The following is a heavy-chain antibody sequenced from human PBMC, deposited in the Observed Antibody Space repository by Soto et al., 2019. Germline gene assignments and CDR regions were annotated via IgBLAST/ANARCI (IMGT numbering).Heavy chain of an antibody. CDR2: ISPGGGST. CDR3: AKDPPSYYDNRGYYILNMDV. D-gene: IGHD3-22*01. J-gene: IGHJ6*02. V-gene: IGHV3-23*01. CDR1: GFTFSSYA. Sequence: EVQLLESGGGLVQPGGSLRLSCAASGFTFSSYAMTWVRQAPGKGLEWVSAISPGGGSTYYAASVKGRFTISRDNSKNTLYLQMNSLRAEDTALYYCAKDPPSYYDNRGYYILNMDVWGQGTTVTVSS.